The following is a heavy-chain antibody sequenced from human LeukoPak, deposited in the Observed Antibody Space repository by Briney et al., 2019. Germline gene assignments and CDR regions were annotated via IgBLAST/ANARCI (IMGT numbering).Heavy chain of an antibody. D-gene: IGHD4-11*01. J-gene: IGHJ6*03. V-gene: IGHV4-59*01. Sequence: SETLSLTCSVPDDSITIYYWTWIRQPPGKGLEWIGYIDHTGTTNYSPSLNSRVTISRDTSKNHFSLQLSSVTAADTAVYFCARGRVSSSTWHSTYYYYFYMDVWGKGTTVTISS. CDR2: IDHTGTT. CDR3: ARGRVSSSTWHSTYYYYFYMDV. CDR1: DDSITIYY.